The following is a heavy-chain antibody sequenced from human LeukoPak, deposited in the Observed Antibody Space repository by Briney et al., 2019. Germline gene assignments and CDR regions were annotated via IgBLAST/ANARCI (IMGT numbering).Heavy chain of an antibody. J-gene: IGHJ4*02. D-gene: IGHD6-19*01. Sequence: GGSLRLSCAASGFTFSDYYMSWIRQAPGKGLERVSYISSSGSTIYYADSVKGRFTISRDNAKNSLYLQMNSLRAEDTAVYHFATYSSGWSFAYWGQGTLVTVSS. CDR1: GFTFSDYY. CDR3: ATYSSGWSFAY. V-gene: IGHV3-11*01. CDR2: ISSSGSTI.